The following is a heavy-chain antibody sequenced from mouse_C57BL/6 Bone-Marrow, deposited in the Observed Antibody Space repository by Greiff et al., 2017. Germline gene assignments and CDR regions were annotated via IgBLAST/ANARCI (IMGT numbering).Heavy chain of an antibody. V-gene: IGHV1-82*01. CDR1: GYAFSSSW. D-gene: IGHD3-2*02. J-gene: IGHJ3*01. Sequence: QVQLKESGPELVKPGASVKISCKASGYAFSSSWMNWVKQRPGKGLEWIGRIYPGDGDTNYNGKFKGKATLTADKSSSTAYMQLSSLTSEDSAVYFCARSGDFFAYWGQGTLVTVSA. CDR2: IYPGDGDT. CDR3: ARSGDFFAY.